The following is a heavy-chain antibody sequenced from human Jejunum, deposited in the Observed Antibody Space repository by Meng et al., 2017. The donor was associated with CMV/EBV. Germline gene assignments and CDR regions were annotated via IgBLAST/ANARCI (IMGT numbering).Heavy chain of an antibody. CDR1: GFSLSDYY. CDR3: TRDPRALDY. V-gene: IGHV3-11*05. Sequence: QVQLVESGGXLVKPGGSLRLSCVASGFSLSDYYMTWIRQAPGKGLVYLSYMSGPGSFIKYADSVQGRFTISRDNAKNSVYLQMNDLRVEDTAIYYCTRDPRALDYWGQGTLVTVSS. J-gene: IGHJ4*02. CDR2: MSGPGSFI.